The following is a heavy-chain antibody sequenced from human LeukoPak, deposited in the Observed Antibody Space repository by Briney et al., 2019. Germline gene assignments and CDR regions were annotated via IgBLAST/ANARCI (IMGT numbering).Heavy chain of an antibody. CDR1: GFTFTDWY. CDR2: ISVSGSGT. V-gene: IGHV3-11*06. CDR3: ARGHYGMDV. J-gene: IGHJ6*02. Sequence: SGGSLRLSCVASGFTFTDWYMSWIRQAPGKGLEWVSYISVSGSGTKSADSVKGRFTISRDNARNSLYLQMSSLTAEDTAVYYCARGHYGMDVWGQGTTVTVSS.